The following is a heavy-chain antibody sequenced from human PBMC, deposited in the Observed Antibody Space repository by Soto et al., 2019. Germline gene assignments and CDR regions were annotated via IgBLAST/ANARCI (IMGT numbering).Heavy chain of an antibody. J-gene: IGHJ6*02. Sequence: SETLSLTCTVSGGSISSSSYYWGWIRQPPGKGLEWIGSIYYSGSTYYNPSLKSRVTISVDTSKNQFSLKLSSVTAADTAVYYCARHSLGGQLVPLNYYYYYGMDVWGQGTTVTVSS. CDR3: ARHSLGGQLVPLNYYYYYGMDV. D-gene: IGHD6-6*01. V-gene: IGHV4-39*01. CDR2: IYYSGST. CDR1: GGSISSSSYY.